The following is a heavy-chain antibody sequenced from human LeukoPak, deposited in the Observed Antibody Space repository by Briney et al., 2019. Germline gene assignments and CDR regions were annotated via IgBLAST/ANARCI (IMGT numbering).Heavy chain of an antibody. D-gene: IGHD2-21*01. CDR3: ARPKLEGGSVIFDY. Sequence: SVKVSCKASGGTFSSYAISWVRQAPGQGLEWMGGIIPIFGTANYAQKFQGRVTITADKSTSTAYMELSSLRSEDTAVYYCARPKLEGGSVIFDYWGQGTLVTVSS. V-gene: IGHV1-69*06. CDR1: GGTFSSYA. CDR2: IIPIFGTA. J-gene: IGHJ4*02.